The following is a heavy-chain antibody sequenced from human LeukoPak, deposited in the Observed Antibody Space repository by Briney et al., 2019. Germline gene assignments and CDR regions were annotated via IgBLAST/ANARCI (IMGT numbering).Heavy chain of an antibody. J-gene: IGHJ6*03. CDR3: ARGYYGSGSLWCHMDV. V-gene: IGHV4-34*01. CDR1: VGSFSGYY. CDR2: INHSGSK. Sequence: SETLSLTCAVSVGSFSGYYWSWIRQPPGKGLEWIGEINHSGSKNYYSSLKSRVTKSVDTSKNHFSLKLSSVAAADTAVYYRARGYYGSGSLWCHMDVWGKGTTITVS. D-gene: IGHD3-10*01.